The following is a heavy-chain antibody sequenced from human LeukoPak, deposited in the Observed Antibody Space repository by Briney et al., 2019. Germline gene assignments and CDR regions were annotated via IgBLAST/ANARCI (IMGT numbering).Heavy chain of an antibody. Sequence: GGSLRLSCAASGFTFSSYGMHWVRQAPGKGLEWVAFIRYDGSNKYYADSVKGRFTISRDNSKNTLYLQMNSLRAEDTAVYYCAKDRDAVVVPAAIALDYWGQGTLVTVSS. D-gene: IGHD2-2*02. CDR2: IRYDGSNK. CDR1: GFTFSSYG. V-gene: IGHV3-30*02. J-gene: IGHJ4*02. CDR3: AKDRDAVVVPAAIALDY.